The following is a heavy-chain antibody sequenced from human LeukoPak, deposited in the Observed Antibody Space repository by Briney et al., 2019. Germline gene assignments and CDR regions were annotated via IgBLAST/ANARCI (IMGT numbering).Heavy chain of an antibody. CDR1: GFTFSSYE. CDR2: ISSSSSSI. D-gene: IGHD2-2*01. V-gene: IGHV3-21*01. J-gene: IGHJ4*02. CDR3: AREVGEAFDY. Sequence: PEGSLRLSCAASGFTFSSYEMHWVRQAPGKGLEWVSSISSSSSSIYYADSVKGRFTISRDNAKNSLYLQMNTLRAEDTAVYYCAREVGEAFDYWGQGTLVTVSS.